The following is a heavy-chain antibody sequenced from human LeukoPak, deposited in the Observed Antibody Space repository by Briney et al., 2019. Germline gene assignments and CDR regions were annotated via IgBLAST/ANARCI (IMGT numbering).Heavy chain of an antibody. CDR1: GGSFSGCY. J-gene: IGHJ4*02. CDR3: ARVLYYSRRFDY. CDR2: INHSGST. D-gene: IGHD3-10*01. V-gene: IGHV4-34*01. Sequence: SETLSLTCAVYGGSFSGCYWSWIRQPPGKGLEWIGEINHSGSTNYNPSLKSRVTISVDTSKNQFSLKLSSVTAADTAVYYCARVLYYSRRFDYWGQGTLVTVSS.